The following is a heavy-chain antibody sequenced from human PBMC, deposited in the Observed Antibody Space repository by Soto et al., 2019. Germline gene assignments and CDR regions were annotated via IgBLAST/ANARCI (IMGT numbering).Heavy chain of an antibody. Sequence: QVQLVESGGGVVQPGRSLRLSCAASGFTVSYFGLHWVRQAPGKGLEWVAFISSDGGKAYYADSMKGRFTISRDNSKNTLDPQMNSLKPEDTAVYYCARDWAWNYDYWGQGTLVTVSS. V-gene: IGHV3-30-3*01. CDR1: GFTVSYFG. D-gene: IGHD1-7*01. CDR3: ARDWAWNYDY. J-gene: IGHJ4*02. CDR2: ISSDGGKA.